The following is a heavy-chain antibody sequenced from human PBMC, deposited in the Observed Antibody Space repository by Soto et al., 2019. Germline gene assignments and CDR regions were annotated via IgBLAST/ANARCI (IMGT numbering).Heavy chain of an antibody. CDR2: ISTSGDST. V-gene: IGHV3-23*01. Sequence: EVQLLESGGGLVQPGGSLRLSCAASGITFSSYAMSWVRQAPGKGLEWVAAISTSGDSTYYADSVKGRFTISRDSSKNSLYPSMDSRIAEDTALQYCATGVGGGATWVAFDCWGHRTLLTVSS. D-gene: IGHD3-16*01. CDR3: ATGVGGGATWVAFDC. CDR1: GITFSSYA. J-gene: IGHJ4*01.